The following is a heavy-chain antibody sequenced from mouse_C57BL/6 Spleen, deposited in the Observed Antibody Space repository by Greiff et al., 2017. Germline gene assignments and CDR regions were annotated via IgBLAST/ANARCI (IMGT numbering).Heavy chain of an antibody. Sequence: QVQLQQSGAELARPGASVKMSCKASGYTFTSYTMHWVKQRPGQGLEWIGYINPSSGYTKYNQKFKDKATFTADKSSSTAYMQLSILTSEDSAVYYCASQLGPYAMDYWGQGTSVTVSS. D-gene: IGHD4-1*02. V-gene: IGHV1-4*01. CDR1: GYTFTSYT. CDR2: INPSSGYT. CDR3: ASQLGPYAMDY. J-gene: IGHJ4*01.